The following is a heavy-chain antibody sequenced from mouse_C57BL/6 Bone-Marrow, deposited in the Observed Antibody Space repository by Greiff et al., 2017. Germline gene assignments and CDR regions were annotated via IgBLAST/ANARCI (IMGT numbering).Heavy chain of an antibody. Sequence: VTLQASGPGLVPPSQRLSITCTVSGFSLTSSGVHWVRQSPGKGLDWLGVIWRGGSTDYNAAFMSRLRITKDNSKSQGFFKMNSLQADDTAIYSCAKNGYYYGADWYFDVWGTGTTVTVSS. D-gene: IGHD1-1*01. J-gene: IGHJ1*03. CDR2: IWRGGST. CDR1: GFSLTSSG. V-gene: IGHV2-5*01. CDR3: AKNGYYYGADWYFDV.